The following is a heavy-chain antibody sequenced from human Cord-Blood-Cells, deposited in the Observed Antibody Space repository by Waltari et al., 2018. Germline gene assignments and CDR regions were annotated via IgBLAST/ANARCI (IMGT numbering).Heavy chain of an antibody. CDR3: ANMVSSGADFDY. J-gene: IGHJ4*02. Sequence: EVQLLESGGGLVQPGGSLRLSCAASGFTFSSYAMSWVRPAPGKGLEWVSAISGSGGSTYYADSVKGRFTISRDNSKNTLYLQMNSLRAEDTAVYYCANMVSSGADFDYWGQGTLVTVSS. CDR2: ISGSGGST. D-gene: IGHD6-6*01. CDR1: GFTFSSYA. V-gene: IGHV3-23*01.